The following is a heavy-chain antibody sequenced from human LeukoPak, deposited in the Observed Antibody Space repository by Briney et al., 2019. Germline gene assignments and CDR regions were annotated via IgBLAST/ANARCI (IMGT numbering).Heavy chain of an antibody. CDR2: INPAGSET. CDR3: AREGGLYSGYD. D-gene: IGHD5-12*01. Sequence: PGGSLRLSCAASGFSFSAYWMTWVRQAPGTGLEWVANINPAGSETYYVDPVKGRFSISRDNAKNLVYLQMNSLRAEDTAVYYCAREGGLYSGYDWGQGTLVTVSS. CDR1: GFSFSAYW. J-gene: IGHJ4*02. V-gene: IGHV3-7*01.